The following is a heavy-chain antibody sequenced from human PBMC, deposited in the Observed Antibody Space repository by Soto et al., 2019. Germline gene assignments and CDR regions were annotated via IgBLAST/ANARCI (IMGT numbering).Heavy chain of an antibody. V-gene: IGHV4-34*01. CDR3: ARVERGTATTVVDAFDI. D-gene: IGHD1-1*01. J-gene: IGHJ3*02. CDR1: GGSVSSGSYY. Sequence: QAQLQQWGAGLLKPSETLSLTCAVYGGSVSSGSYYWSWIRQPPGKGLEWIGEMSHSGGSHFNPSLKSRVTISVDTSKNQFSLKMSSVTAADTALYYCARVERGTATTVVDAFDIWGPGTMVTVSS. CDR2: MSHSGGS.